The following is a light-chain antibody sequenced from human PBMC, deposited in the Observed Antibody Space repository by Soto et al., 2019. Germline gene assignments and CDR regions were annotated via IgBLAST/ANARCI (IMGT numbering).Light chain of an antibody. J-gene: IGLJ2*01. Sequence: QSVLTQPPSVSGAPGQWVTISCTGSSSNIGACYDVYWYQQLPGTAPKLLISGNNNRPSGVPDRFSGSKSGTSASLAITGLQAEDEADYYCQSYDSSLRRVFGGGTKLTVL. CDR1: SSNIGACYD. CDR3: QSYDSSLRRV. CDR2: GNN. V-gene: IGLV1-40*01.